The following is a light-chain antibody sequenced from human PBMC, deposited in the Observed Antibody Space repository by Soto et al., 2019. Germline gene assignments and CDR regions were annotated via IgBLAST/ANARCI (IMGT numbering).Light chain of an antibody. Sequence: EIVLTQSPATLSFSPAERATLSCGASQSVSSYLAWYQQKPGQAPRLLIYDASNRATGIPARFSGSGSGTDFTLTISSLEPEDFAFYYCQQRSNWPGTFGQGTKVEIK. J-gene: IGKJ1*01. CDR3: QQRSNWPGT. CDR1: QSVSSY. V-gene: IGKV3-11*01. CDR2: DAS.